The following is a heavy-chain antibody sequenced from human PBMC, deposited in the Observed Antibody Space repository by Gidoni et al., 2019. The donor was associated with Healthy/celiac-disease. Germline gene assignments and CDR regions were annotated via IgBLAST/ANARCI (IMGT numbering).Heavy chain of an antibody. D-gene: IGHD3-22*01. CDR1: GGTFSSYA. J-gene: IGHJ4*02. CDR2: IIPILGIA. V-gene: IGHV1-69*09. Sequence: QVQLLQSGAEVKKPGSSVKVSCKASGGTFSSYAISWVRQAPGQGLEWMGRIIPILGIANYAQKFQGRVTITADKSTSTAYMEMSSLRSEDTSVYYCARDWRLDSSGYYVFDYWGQGTLVTVSS. CDR3: ARDWRLDSSGYYVFDY.